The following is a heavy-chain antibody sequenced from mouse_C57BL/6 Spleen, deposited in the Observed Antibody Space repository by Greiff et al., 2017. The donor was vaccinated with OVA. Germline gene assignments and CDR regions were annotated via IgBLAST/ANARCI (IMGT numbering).Heavy chain of an antibody. CDR1: GFTFSSYG. CDR3: ARSYYGSSYDYAIDY. V-gene: IGHV5-6*01. CDR2: ISSGGSYT. D-gene: IGHD1-1*01. Sequence: EVKLVESGGDLVKPGGSLKLSCAASGFTFSSYGMYWVRQTPDKRLEWVATISSGGSYTYYPDSVKGRFTISRDNAKNTLYLQMSSLKSEDTAMYYCARSYYGSSYDYAIDYWGQGTSVTVSS. J-gene: IGHJ4*01.